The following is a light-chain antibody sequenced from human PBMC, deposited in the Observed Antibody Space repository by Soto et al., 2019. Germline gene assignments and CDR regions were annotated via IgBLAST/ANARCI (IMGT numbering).Light chain of an antibody. Sequence: AIQMTQSPSSLSASVGDRVTITCRASQGIRNDLGWYQQKPGKAPKLLIYAASSLQSGVPSRFSGTASGSDFTLTISSLQPEDFATYYCLQDYSYPLTFGGGTKVEI. CDR3: LQDYSYPLT. J-gene: IGKJ4*01. CDR1: QGIRND. CDR2: AAS. V-gene: IGKV1-6*01.